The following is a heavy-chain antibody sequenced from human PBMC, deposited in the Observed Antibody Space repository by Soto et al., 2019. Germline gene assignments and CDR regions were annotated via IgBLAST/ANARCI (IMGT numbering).Heavy chain of an antibody. J-gene: IGHJ5*02. V-gene: IGHV5-51*01. D-gene: IGHD2-8*01. Sequence: GESLKISCKGSGYRFTSYWIGWVRQMPGKGLEWMGIIYPGDSDTRYSPSFQGQVTISADKSISTAYLQWSSLKASDTAMYYCARQGQDCTNGACYNWLDTWGQGTLVTVSS. CDR3: ARQGQDCTNGACYNWLDT. CDR2: IYPGDSDT. CDR1: GYRFTSYW.